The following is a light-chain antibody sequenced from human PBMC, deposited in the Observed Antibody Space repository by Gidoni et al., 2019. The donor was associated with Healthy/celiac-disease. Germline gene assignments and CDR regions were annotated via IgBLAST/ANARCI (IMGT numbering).Light chain of an antibody. J-gene: IGKJ3*01. Sequence: DSQMTASPSSLAASVGDRVTITCRASQSISSYLNWYQQKPGKAPKLLIYAASSLQSGVPSRFSGSGSGTDFTLTISSLQPEDFATYYCQQSYSTPRTFGPGTKVDIK. CDR2: AAS. CDR3: QQSYSTPRT. V-gene: IGKV1-39*01. CDR1: QSISSY.